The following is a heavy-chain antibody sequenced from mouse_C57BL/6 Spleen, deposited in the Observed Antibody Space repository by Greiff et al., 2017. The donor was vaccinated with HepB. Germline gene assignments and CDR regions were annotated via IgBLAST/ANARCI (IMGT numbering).Heavy chain of an antibody. V-gene: IGHV1-80*01. CDR1: GYAFSSYW. J-gene: IGHJ3*01. Sequence: QVQLQQSGAELVKPGASVKISCKASGYAFSSYWMNWVKQRPGKGLEWIGQIYPGDGDTNYNGKFKGKATLTADKSSSTAYMQLSSLTSEDSAVYFWARGGSNYVWFAYWGQGTLVTVSA. D-gene: IGHD2-5*01. CDR2: IYPGDGDT. CDR3: ARGGSNYVWFAY.